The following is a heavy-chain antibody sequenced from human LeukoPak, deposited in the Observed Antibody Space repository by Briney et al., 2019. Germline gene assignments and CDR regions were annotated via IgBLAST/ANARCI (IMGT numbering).Heavy chain of an antibody. D-gene: IGHD3-10*01. CDR3: ARDRITMVRGVWNWFDP. V-gene: IGHV1-2*02. CDR1: GYAFTGYY. Sequence: ASVKVSCKASGYAFTGYYMHWVRQAPGQGLEWMGWINPNSGGTNYAQKFQGRVTMTRDTSISTAYMELSRLGSDDTAVYYCARDRITMVRGVWNWFDPWGQGTLVTVSS. CDR2: INPNSGGT. J-gene: IGHJ5*02.